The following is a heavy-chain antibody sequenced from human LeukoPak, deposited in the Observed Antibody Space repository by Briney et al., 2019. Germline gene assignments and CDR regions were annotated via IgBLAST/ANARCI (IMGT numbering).Heavy chain of an antibody. J-gene: IGHJ4*02. CDR2: ISSKGNTT. CDR3: AKVYFRSVSGPPSR. Sequence: TGGVPRLSRAAPGFTFCSPGIRWGRPAPGEGLGLGSDISSKGNTTYYAESVKGRFTISRDNSKNTLYLQMNSLRAEDTAVYYCAKVYFRSVSGPPSRWGQGTLVTVSS. CDR1: GFTFCSPG. V-gene: IGHV3-23*01. D-gene: IGHD2-8*01.